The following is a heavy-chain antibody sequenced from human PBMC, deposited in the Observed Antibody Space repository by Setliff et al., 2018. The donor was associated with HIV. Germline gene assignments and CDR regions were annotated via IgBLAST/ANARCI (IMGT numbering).Heavy chain of an antibody. Sequence: GGSLRLSCSGSGFTFSHYGMIWVRQGPGKGLEWVSSISGNSLYFSYADSAKRRFTISRDNTKESLFLQMDRLRPDDTAVYYCARVGSSTSLDYWGQGILVTVSS. CDR3: ARVGSSTSLDY. J-gene: IGHJ4*02. V-gene: IGHV3-21*01. CDR1: GFTFSHYG. CDR2: ISGNSLYF. D-gene: IGHD2-2*01.